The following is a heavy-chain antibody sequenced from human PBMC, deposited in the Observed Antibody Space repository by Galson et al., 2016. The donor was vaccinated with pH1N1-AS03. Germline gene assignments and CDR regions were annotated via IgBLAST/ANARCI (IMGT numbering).Heavy chain of an antibody. Sequence: ETLSLTCAVYGGSVSGYGWSWIRQSPGKGLEWIGEVIHGGSIIYNPSLTSRVTISGDTSRNQFSLPLNSVTAADTAVYYCARGRIVVGVVGPGRVRGYFDPWGQGTLVTVSS. CDR3: ARGRIVVGVVGPGRVRGYFDP. D-gene: IGHD3-22*01. CDR2: VIHGGSI. V-gene: IGHV4-34*01. CDR1: GGSVSGYG. J-gene: IGHJ5*02.